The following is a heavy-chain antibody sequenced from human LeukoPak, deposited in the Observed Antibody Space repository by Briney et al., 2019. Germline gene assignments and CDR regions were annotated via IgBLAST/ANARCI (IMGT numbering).Heavy chain of an antibody. CDR3: ARDYYDSRYFDY. CDR1: GGSISSGGYY. V-gene: IGHV4-31*03. Sequence: SQTLSLTCTVSGGSISSGGYYWSWIRQHPGKGLEWIGYIYYSGSTYYNPSLKSRVTISVDTSKNRFSLKLSSVTAADTAVYYCARDYYDSRYFDYWGQGTLVTVSS. CDR2: IYYSGST. J-gene: IGHJ4*02. D-gene: IGHD3-22*01.